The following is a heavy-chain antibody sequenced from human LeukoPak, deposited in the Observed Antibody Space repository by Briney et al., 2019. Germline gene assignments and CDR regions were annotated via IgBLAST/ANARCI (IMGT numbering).Heavy chain of an antibody. CDR3: ARQYYYDSRKNWFDP. Sequence: GESLKISCQGSGYSFTSYWIGWVRQMPGKGLEWMGIIYPGDSDTRYSPSFQGQVTISADKSISTAYLQWSSLKASDTAMYYCARQYYYDSRKNWFDPWGQGTLVTVSS. D-gene: IGHD3-22*01. V-gene: IGHV5-51*01. J-gene: IGHJ5*02. CDR1: GYSFTSYW. CDR2: IYPGDSDT.